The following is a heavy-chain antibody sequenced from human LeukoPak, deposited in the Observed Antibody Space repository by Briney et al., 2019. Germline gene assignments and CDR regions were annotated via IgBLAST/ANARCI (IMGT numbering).Heavy chain of an antibody. J-gene: IGHJ4*02. V-gene: IGHV3-21*01. CDR3: ARDWRDSSGYSGALFDY. Sequence: GGSLRLSCAASGFTFSRYSMNWVRQAPGKGLEWVSSISSSSSYIYYADSVKGRFTISRDNAKNSLYLQMNSLRAEDTAVYYCARDWRDSSGYSGALFDYWGQGTLVTVSS. CDR1: GFTFSRYS. D-gene: IGHD3-22*01. CDR2: ISSSSSYI.